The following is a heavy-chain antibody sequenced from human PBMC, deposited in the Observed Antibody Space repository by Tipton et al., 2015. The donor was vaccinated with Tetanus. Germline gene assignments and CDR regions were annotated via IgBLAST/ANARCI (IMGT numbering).Heavy chain of an antibody. CDR3: ATRKHGYSYGFDF. CDR1: RVSIDGAQW. J-gene: IGHJ4*02. V-gene: IGHV4-4*02. Sequence: TLSLTCAVSRVSIDGAQWWSWVRQPPGKGPEWIGEIYHNGRANYNPPLKSRVTLSVDQSKNQFSLKVNSVTAADTAVYYCATRKHGYSYGFDFWGQGTLVTVSS. D-gene: IGHD5-18*01. CDR2: IYHNGRA.